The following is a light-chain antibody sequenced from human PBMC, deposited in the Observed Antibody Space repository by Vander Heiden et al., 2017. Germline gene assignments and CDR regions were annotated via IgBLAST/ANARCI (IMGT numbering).Light chain of an antibody. J-gene: IGKJ2*01. Sequence: DIQMTQSPSSLSASVGDRVTITCRSSQSISSYLNWYQQKTGKAPKLLINAASSLQNGVPSGFIGGRSATDFTLTISSLQPEDFAAYYCQQSYSTPMYTFGQGTKLEIK. CDR1: QSISSY. CDR2: AAS. V-gene: IGKV1-39*01. CDR3: QQSYSTPMYT.